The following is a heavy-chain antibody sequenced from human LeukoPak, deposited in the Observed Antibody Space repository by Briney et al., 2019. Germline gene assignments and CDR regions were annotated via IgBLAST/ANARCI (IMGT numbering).Heavy chain of an antibody. Sequence: GGSLRLSCAASGFTFSSYSMNWVRQAPGKGLEWVSSISSSSSYIYYEDSVKGRFTISRDNAKNSLYLQMNSLRAEDTAVYYCAIDSGYDSVDYWGQGTLVTVSS. J-gene: IGHJ4*02. D-gene: IGHD5-12*01. CDR2: ISSSSSYI. CDR3: AIDSGYDSVDY. V-gene: IGHV3-21*01. CDR1: GFTFSSYS.